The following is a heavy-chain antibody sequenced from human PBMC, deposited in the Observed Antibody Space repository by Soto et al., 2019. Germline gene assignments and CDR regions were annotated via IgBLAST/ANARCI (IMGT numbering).Heavy chain of an antibody. Sequence: QVQLVQSGAEVKKPGSSVKVSCKASGGTFSSYAISWVRQAPGQGLEWMAGIIPIFGTANYAQKFQGRVTITADESTSTAYMELSSLRSEDTAVYYCAIPERYYYGSGSYEFDYWGQGTLVTVSS. V-gene: IGHV1-69*01. CDR2: IIPIFGTA. D-gene: IGHD3-10*01. CDR1: GGTFSSYA. CDR3: AIPERYYYGSGSYEFDY. J-gene: IGHJ4*02.